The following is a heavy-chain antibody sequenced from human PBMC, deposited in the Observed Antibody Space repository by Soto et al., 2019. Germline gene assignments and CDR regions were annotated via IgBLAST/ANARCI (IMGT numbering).Heavy chain of an antibody. CDR2: IYYSGST. Sequence: QLQLQESGPGLVKPSETLSLTCTVSGGSISISNYYWGWIRHPPGKGLEWFGRIYYSGSTYYHPSLASRGTISRETSKNQFSLEMSSVPAADTAVYYCARHPNIVGATAWFDPWGQGTLVTVSS. J-gene: IGHJ5*02. CDR3: ARHPNIVGATAWFDP. D-gene: IGHD1-26*01. V-gene: IGHV4-39*01. CDR1: GGSISISNYY.